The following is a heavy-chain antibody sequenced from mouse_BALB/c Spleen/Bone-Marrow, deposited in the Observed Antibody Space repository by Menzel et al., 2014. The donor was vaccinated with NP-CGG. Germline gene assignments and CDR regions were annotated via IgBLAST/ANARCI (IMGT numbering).Heavy chain of an antibody. D-gene: IGHD2-4*01. Sequence: VQLQQPGAELVKPGASVKLSCKASGYTFTSYWMHWVKQRPGQGLEWIGEIDPSDSYTNYNQKFKGKATLTVDKSSSTAYMRLSSLTSEDSAVYYCARSRGYYDYWYFDVWGAGTTVTVSS. J-gene: IGHJ1*01. V-gene: IGHV1-69*02. CDR1: GYTFTSYW. CDR2: IDPSDSYT. CDR3: ARSRGYYDYWYFDV.